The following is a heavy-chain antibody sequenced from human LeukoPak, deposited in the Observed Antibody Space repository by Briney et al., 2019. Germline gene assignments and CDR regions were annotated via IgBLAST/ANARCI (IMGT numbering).Heavy chain of an antibody. V-gene: IGHV4-30-2*01. Sequence: SETLSLTCAVSGGAITSGGHYWTWFRQPPGKALEWVGYITHSGTTYYNPSLESRVTISIDMSKNQFSLKLGSVTAADTALYYCARGLRSPGYYYDSGGPLGVYFDFWGQGTLVTVSS. D-gene: IGHD3-22*01. J-gene: IGHJ4*02. CDR2: ITHSGTT. CDR1: GGAITSGGHY. CDR3: ARGLRSPGYYYDSGGPLGVYFDF.